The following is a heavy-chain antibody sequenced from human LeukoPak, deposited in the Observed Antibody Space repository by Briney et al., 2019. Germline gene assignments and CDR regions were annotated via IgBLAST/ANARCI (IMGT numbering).Heavy chain of an antibody. D-gene: IGHD3-22*01. CDR1: GYTFTSYY. V-gene: IGHV1-46*01. CDR2: INPSGGST. Sequence: ASVKVSCKASGYTFTSYYMHWVRQAPGQGLEWMGIINPSGGSTSYAQKFQGRVTMTRDMSTSTVYMELSSLRSEDTAVYYWARAGGTMIVVAFDYLGQGTLVTVSS. J-gene: IGHJ4*02. CDR3: ARAGGTMIVVAFDY.